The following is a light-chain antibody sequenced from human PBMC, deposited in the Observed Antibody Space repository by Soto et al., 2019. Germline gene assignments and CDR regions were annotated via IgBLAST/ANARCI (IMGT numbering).Light chain of an antibody. Sequence: AIQMTQSPSSLSASVGDRVTITCRASRDIKNNLGWYQQKPGKAPKLLIFAASTLQSGVPSRFSASGSGTDFTLAISSLHPEDFATYYCLQDYNYPWTFGQGTKVEI. J-gene: IGKJ1*01. V-gene: IGKV1-6*01. CDR2: AAS. CDR3: LQDYNYPWT. CDR1: RDIKNN.